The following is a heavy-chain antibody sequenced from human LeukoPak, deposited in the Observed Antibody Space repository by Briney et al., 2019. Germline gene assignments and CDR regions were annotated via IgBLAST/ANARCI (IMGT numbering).Heavy chain of an antibody. Sequence: SETLSLTCTVSGDSISSSNYYGGWIRQPPGKGLEWIGSIYYSGSIYYNPSLKSRVTISVDTSKNQFSLKLSSVTAADTAVYYCARPSGVVVPNYYMDVWGKGTTVTVSS. CDR3: ARPSGVVVPNYYMDV. D-gene: IGHD2-2*01. CDR1: GDSISSSNYY. V-gene: IGHV4-39*01. J-gene: IGHJ6*03. CDR2: IYYSGSI.